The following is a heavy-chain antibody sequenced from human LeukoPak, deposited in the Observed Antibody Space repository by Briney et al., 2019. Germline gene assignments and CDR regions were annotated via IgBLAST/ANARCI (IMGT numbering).Heavy chain of an antibody. D-gene: IGHD2-15*01. J-gene: IGHJ6*02. CDR3: ARDRILYYYGMDV. CDR2: IYYSGST. CDR1: GGSISSYY. Sequence: SETLSLTCTVSGGSISSYYWSWIRQPPGKGLEWIGYIYYSGSTNYNPSLKSRVTISVDTSKNQFSLKLSSVTAADTAVYYCARDRILYYYGMDVWGQGTTATVSS. V-gene: IGHV4-59*01.